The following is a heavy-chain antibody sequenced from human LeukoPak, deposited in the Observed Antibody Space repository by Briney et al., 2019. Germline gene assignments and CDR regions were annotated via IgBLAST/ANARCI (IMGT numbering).Heavy chain of an antibody. D-gene: IGHD2-2*01. Sequence: GGSQRLSCAASGFTFSNYWMSWVRQAPGKGLEWVANIKQDGSEKYYVDSVKGRFTISRDNAKNSLYLQMNSLRAEDTAVYYCARALDSSSSRYQAFEYWGQGTLVTVSS. V-gene: IGHV3-7*01. CDR3: ARALDSSSSRYQAFEY. CDR2: IKQDGSEK. J-gene: IGHJ4*02. CDR1: GFTFSNYW.